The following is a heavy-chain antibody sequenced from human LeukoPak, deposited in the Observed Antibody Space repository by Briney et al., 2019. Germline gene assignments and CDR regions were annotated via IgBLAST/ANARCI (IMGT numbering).Heavy chain of an antibody. V-gene: IGHV3-23*01. Sequence: GGSLRLSCAASGFTFSSYGMSWVRQAPGKGLEWISITDNSGRSTNHADSVKGRFTISRDNSKNTLYLQMNSLRAEDTAVYYCARDADHSSGWYGPFDYWGQGALVTVSS. CDR2: TDNSGRST. CDR3: ARDADHSSGWYGPFDY. D-gene: IGHD6-19*01. J-gene: IGHJ4*02. CDR1: GFTFSSYG.